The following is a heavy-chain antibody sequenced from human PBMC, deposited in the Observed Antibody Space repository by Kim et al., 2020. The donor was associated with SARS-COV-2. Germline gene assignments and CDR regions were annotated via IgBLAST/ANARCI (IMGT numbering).Heavy chain of an antibody. V-gene: IGHV3-30*18. CDR1: GFTFSSYG. Sequence: GGSLRLSCAASGFTFSSYGMHWVRQAPGKGLEWVAVISYDGSNKYYADSVKGRFTISRDNSKNTLYLQMNSLRAEDTAVYYCAKDSLELGYCSSRKIGDCWADFDYWGQGTLVTVSS. CDR2: ISYDGSNK. D-gene: IGHD2-2*01. CDR3: AKDSLELGYCSSRKIGDCWADFDY. J-gene: IGHJ4*02.